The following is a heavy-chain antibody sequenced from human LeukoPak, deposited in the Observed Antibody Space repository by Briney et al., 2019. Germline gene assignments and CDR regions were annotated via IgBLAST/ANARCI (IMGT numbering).Heavy chain of an antibody. V-gene: IGHV1-69*01. CDR3: ARGTERQLWPTHYFDY. CDR1: GGTFISYA. CDR2: IIPIFGTA. J-gene: IGHJ4*02. Sequence: GSSVKVSCKASGGTFISYAISWVRQAPGQGLEWMGGIIPIFGTANYAQKFQGRVTITADESTSTAYMELSSLRSEDTAVYYCARGTERQLWPTHYFDYWGQGTLVTVSS. D-gene: IGHD5-18*01.